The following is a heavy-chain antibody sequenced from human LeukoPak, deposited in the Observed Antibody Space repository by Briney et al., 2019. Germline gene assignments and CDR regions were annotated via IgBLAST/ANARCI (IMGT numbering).Heavy chain of an antibody. Sequence: PSETLSLTCAVYSGSFSGYYWSWIRLTPGKGLEWIGEIKDGGITNYNPSLGSRVTISKDTSNNQMSLNLHSATAADTAVYYCVRGFSGVVGDHWGQGTLVTVSS. CDR1: SGSFSGYY. CDR2: IKDGGIT. V-gene: IGHV4-34*01. D-gene: IGHD3-10*01. J-gene: IGHJ4*02. CDR3: VRGFSGVVGDH.